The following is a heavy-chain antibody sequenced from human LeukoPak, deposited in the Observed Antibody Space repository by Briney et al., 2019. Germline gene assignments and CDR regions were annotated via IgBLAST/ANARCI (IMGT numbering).Heavy chain of an antibody. CDR2: IHYSGTN. D-gene: IGHD3-16*02. CDR1: GGSISSYY. V-gene: IGHV4-59*12. Sequence: SETLSLTCTVSGGSISSYYWNWIRQPPGKGLEWIGYIHYSGTNYYNPSLKSRVTISVYTSKRQFSLKLSSVTDADTAVYYCARGSTYYDYVWGSYRYAVRNWFDPWGQGTLVTVSS. J-gene: IGHJ5*02. CDR3: ARGSTYYDYVWGSYRYAVRNWFDP.